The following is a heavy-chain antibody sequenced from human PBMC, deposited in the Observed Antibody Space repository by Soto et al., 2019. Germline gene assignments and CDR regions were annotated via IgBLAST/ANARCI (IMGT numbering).Heavy chain of an antibody. D-gene: IGHD4-17*01. CDR2: ISGTGRST. CDR3: AKDDIDYGDYDNYYYYMDV. CDR1: GFTFSIYA. Sequence: GGSLRLSCAASGFTFSIYAMSWVRQAPGKGPEWVSTISGTGRSTYYADSVEGRFTISRDNSKNTLYLQMNSLRAEDTAVYYCAKDDIDYGDYDNYYYYMDVWGKGTTVTVSS. V-gene: IGHV3-23*01. J-gene: IGHJ6*03.